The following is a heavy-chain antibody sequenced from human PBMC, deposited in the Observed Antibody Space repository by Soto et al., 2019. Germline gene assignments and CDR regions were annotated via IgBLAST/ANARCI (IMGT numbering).Heavy chain of an antibody. V-gene: IGHV4-59*01. CDR3: ARAERVFSYFDY. Sequence: QVQLQASGPGLEKPSETLSLTCTVSGGSISSYYWSWIRQPPGKGLEWIGYIYYSGSTNYNPSLKSRVTISVDTSKNQFSLKLSSVTAADTAVYYCARAERVFSYFDYWGQGTLVTVSS. CDR2: IYYSGST. CDR1: GGSISSYY. D-gene: IGHD3-10*01. J-gene: IGHJ4*02.